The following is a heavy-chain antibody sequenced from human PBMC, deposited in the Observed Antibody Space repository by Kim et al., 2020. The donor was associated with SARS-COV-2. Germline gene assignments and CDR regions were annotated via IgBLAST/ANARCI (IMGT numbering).Heavy chain of an antibody. CDR1: GFTFSSYA. Sequence: GGSLRLSCAASGFTFSSYAMHWVRQAPGKGLEWVAVISYDGSNKYYADSVKGRFTISRDNSKNTLYLQMNSLKAEDTVVYYCARVRGGGYGYGEFDFWGQGSLVTVCS. J-gene: IGHJ4*02. D-gene: IGHD5-18*01. V-gene: IGHV3-30*04. CDR3: ARVRGGGYGYGEFDF. CDR2: ISYDGSNK.